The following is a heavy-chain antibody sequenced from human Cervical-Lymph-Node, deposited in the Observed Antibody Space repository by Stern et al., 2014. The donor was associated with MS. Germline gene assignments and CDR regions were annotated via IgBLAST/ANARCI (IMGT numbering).Heavy chain of an antibody. CDR2: ISSSGSYI. V-gene: IGHV3-21*01. Sequence: VQLVESGGGLVKPGGSLRLSCAASGFSFSSYNMNWVRQAPGKGLEWVSSISSSGSYIYYGDSVKGRFTISRDNAKNSLYLQMNSLRAEDTAVYYCARAGSSSWSSPYWFDPWGQGTLVTVSS. J-gene: IGHJ5*02. CDR1: GFSFSSYN. D-gene: IGHD6-13*01. CDR3: ARAGSSSWSSPYWFDP.